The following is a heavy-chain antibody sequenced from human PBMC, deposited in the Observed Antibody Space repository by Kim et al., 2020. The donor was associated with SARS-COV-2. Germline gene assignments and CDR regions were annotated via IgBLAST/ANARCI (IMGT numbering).Heavy chain of an antibody. CDR1: GLKFRDYY. J-gene: IGHJ4*02. V-gene: IGHV3-11*06. CDR2: ISSSSSFI. CDR3: ATTLFSGSRSPQDH. Sequence: GGSLRLSCAASGLKFRDYYMTWIRQAPGKGLEWVAYISSSSSFINYADSVKGRFTISRDNDQNSLYLEMNSLRAEDTALYYCATTLFSGSRSPQDHWGQGALFSVSP. D-gene: IGHD5-12*01.